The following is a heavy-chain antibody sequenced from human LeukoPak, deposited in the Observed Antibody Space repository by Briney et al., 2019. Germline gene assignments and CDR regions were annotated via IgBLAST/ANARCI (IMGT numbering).Heavy chain of an antibody. CDR1: GFTFSSYG. V-gene: IGHV3-20*04. D-gene: IGHD5-12*01. J-gene: IGHJ4*02. CDR3: ARDRGPFGYSGYDVFDY. CDR2: INWNGGST. Sequence: GGSLRLSCAASGFTFSSYGMHWVRQAPGKGLEWVSGINWNGGSTGYADSVKGRFTISRDNAKNSLYLQMNSLRAEDTALYYCARDRGPFGYSGYDVFDYWGQGTLVTVSS.